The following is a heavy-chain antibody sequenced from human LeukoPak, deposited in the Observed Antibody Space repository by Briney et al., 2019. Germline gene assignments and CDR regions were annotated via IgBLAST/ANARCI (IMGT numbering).Heavy chain of an antibody. CDR2: IYYSGST. V-gene: IGHV4-31*03. D-gene: IGHD3-9*01. CDR1: GGSISSGGYY. J-gene: IGHJ4*02. CDR3: ARDLSLDILTGKRRTQLGYFDY. Sequence: PSQTLSLTCTVSGGSISSGGYYWSWIRQHPGKGLEWIGYIYYSGSTYYNPSLKSRVTISVDTSKNQFSLKLSSVTAADTAVYYCARDLSLDILTGKRRTQLGYFDYWGQGTLVTVSS.